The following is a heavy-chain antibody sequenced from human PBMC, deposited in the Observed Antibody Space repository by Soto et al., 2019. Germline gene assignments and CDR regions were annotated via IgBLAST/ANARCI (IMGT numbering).Heavy chain of an antibody. Sequence: QVQLVQSGAEVKKPGASVKVSCKASGYTFTSYGISWVRQAPGQGLEWMGWISAYNGKTNYAQKLQGRVTMTTDTSTSTGYMELRSLRSDDTAVYYCARGVPYDFWSGYTFDYWGQGTLVTVSS. CDR1: GYTFTSYG. CDR3: ARGVPYDFWSGYTFDY. V-gene: IGHV1-18*01. CDR2: ISAYNGKT. D-gene: IGHD3-3*01. J-gene: IGHJ4*02.